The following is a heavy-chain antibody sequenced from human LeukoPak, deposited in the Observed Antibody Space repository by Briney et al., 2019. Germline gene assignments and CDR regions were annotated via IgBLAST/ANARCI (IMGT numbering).Heavy chain of an antibody. D-gene: IGHD4-17*01. V-gene: IGHV1-18*01. CDR3: ARGDLYFYGDPSAY. CDR2: ISAYNGNT. CDR1: DYTFTRYG. Sequence: ASVKVSCKASDYTFTRYGISWVRQAPGQGLEWMGWISAYNGNTNYAQKFQGRVTMTTDTSTSTVYMELSSLRSEDTAVYYCARGDLYFYGDPSAYWGQGTLVTVSS. J-gene: IGHJ4*02.